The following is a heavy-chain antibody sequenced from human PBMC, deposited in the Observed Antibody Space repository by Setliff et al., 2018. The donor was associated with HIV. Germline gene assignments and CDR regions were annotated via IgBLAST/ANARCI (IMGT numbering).Heavy chain of an antibody. J-gene: IGHJ4*02. CDR3: AKDRSGSYSFARD. CDR2: ISGSGGST. CDR1: GFTFNTYA. V-gene: IGHV3-23*01. Sequence: GSLRLSCAASGFTFNTYAMSWVRQAPGKGLEWVSVISGSGGSTFYADSVKGRFTISRDNSKNSLYLQMNSLRAEDTAVYYCAKDRSGSYSFARDWGQGTLVTVSS. D-gene: IGHD1-26*01.